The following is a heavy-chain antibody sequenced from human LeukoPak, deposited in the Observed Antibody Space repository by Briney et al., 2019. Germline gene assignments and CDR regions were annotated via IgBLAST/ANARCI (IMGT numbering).Heavy chain of an antibody. CDR3: ATNAMELHY. CDR1: GFTFSNHP. CDR2: VRSSGGST. D-gene: IGHD1-7*01. J-gene: IGHJ4*02. V-gene: IGHV3-23*01. Sequence: PGGSLRLSCAASGFTFSNHPMTWVRQAPGQGLEWVSTVRSSGGSTYYADSVKGRFTISRDNSKNTLFLQMNSLRSEDTAVYYCATNAMELHYWGQGTLVTVSS.